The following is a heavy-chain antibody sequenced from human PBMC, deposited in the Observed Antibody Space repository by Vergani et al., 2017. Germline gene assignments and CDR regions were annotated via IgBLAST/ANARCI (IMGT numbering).Heavy chain of an antibody. CDR3: ARXYCSSTSCFNWFDP. V-gene: IGHV4-30-2*01. D-gene: IGHD2-2*01. CDR2: IYHSGST. CDR1: GGSISSGGYS. J-gene: IGHJ5*02. Sequence: QLQLQESGSGLVKPSQTLPLTCAVSGGSISSGGYSWSWIRQPPGKGLEWIGYIYHSGSTYYNPSLKSRVTISVDRSKNQFSLKLSSVTAADTAVYYCARXYCSSTSCFNWFDPWGQGTLVTVSS.